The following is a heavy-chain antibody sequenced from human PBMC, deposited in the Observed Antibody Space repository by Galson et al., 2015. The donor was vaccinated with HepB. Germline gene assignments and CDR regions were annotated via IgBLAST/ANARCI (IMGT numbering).Heavy chain of an antibody. CDR3: ARDWGGGAFDI. J-gene: IGHJ3*02. D-gene: IGHD2-21*01. V-gene: IGHV3-30-3*01. CDR1: GFTLSNYA. CDR2: ISYDGTKK. Sequence: SLRLSCAASGFTLSNYAMHWVRQAPGKGLEWVAVISYDGTKKYYADSVKGRFSISRDNSQNTLYLQMNSLRAEDTAVYYCARDWGGGAFDIWGQGTMVTVSS.